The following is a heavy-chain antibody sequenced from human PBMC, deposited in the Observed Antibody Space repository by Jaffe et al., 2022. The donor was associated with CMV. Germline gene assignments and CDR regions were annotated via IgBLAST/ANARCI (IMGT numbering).Heavy chain of an antibody. CDR2: ISSSSSYI. CDR3: ARSRTTVTTRGYYYYMDV. CDR1: GFTFSSYS. D-gene: IGHD4-4*01. V-gene: IGHV3-21*01. J-gene: IGHJ6*03. Sequence: EVQLVESGGGLVKPGGSLRLSCAASGFTFSSYSMNWVRQAPGKGLEWVSSISSSSSYIYYADSVKGRFTISRDNAKNSLYLQMNSLRAEDTAVYYCARSRTTVTTRGYYYYMDVWGKGTTVTVSS.